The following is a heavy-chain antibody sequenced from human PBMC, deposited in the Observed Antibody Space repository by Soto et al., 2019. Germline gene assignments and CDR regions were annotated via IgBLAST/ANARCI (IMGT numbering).Heavy chain of an antibody. CDR1: GFTFSNFA. J-gene: IGHJ6*02. D-gene: IGHD6-13*01. V-gene: IGHV3-23*01. Sequence: GVSLRLSCAASGFTFSNFAMSWVRQAPGKGLEWVSAIDGSGLSTYYADSVKGRFTISRDNAKNSLYLQMNSLRVEDTAVYYCARDRYSIRRHYGMDVWGRGTTVTVSS. CDR2: IDGSGLST. CDR3: ARDRYSIRRHYGMDV.